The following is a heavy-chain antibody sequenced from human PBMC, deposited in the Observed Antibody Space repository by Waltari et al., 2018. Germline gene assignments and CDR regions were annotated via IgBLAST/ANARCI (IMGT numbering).Heavy chain of an antibody. J-gene: IGHJ3*02. CDR2: IYTSGST. V-gene: IGHV4-61*02. CDR1: RGSISSGSYY. CDR3: ARLPEGDAFDI. Sequence: QVQLQESGPGLVKPSQTLSLTCTVSRGSISSGSYYWSWIRQPAGKGLEWIGRIYTSGSTNYNPSLKSRVTISVDTSKNQFSLKLSSVTAADTAVYYCARLPEGDAFDIWGQGTMVTVSS.